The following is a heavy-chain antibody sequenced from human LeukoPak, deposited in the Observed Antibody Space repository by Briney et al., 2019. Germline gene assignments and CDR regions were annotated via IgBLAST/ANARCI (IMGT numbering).Heavy chain of an antibody. D-gene: IGHD4-17*01. CDR1: GGTFSSYA. CDR3: TGSMTTVTTRQYYFDY. J-gene: IGHJ4*02. CDR2: IIPIFGTA. Sequence: ASVKVSCKASGGTFSSYAISWVRQAPGQGLEWMGGIIPIFGTANYAQKFQGRVTITADESTSTAYMELSSLRSEDTAVYYCTGSMTTVTTRQYYFDYWGQGTLVTASS. V-gene: IGHV1-69*13.